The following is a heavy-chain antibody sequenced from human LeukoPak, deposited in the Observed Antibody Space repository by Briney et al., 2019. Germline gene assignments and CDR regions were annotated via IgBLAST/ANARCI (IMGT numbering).Heavy chain of an antibody. J-gene: IGHJ6*02. V-gene: IGHV4-34*01. CDR2: INHSGST. CDR3: AIISPAYDSSGYYYYYYGMDV. D-gene: IGHD3-22*01. Sequence: SETLSLTCAVYGGSFSGYYWSWIRRPPGKGLEWIGEINHSGSTNYNPSLKSRVTISVDTSKNQFSLKLSSVTAADTAVYYCAIISPAYDSSGYYYYYYGMDVWGQGTTVTVSS. CDR1: GGSFSGYY.